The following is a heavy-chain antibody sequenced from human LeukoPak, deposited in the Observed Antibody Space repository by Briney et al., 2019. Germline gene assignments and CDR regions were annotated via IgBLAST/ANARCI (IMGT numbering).Heavy chain of an antibody. D-gene: IGHD6-19*01. Sequence: SQTLSLTCAVSGGSISSGGYSWSWIRQPPGKGLEWIGYIYHSGSIYYNPSLKSRVTISVDRSKNQFSLKLSSVTAADTAVYYCARDDSSGWYGIDYWGQGTLVTVSS. V-gene: IGHV4-30-2*01. J-gene: IGHJ4*02. CDR1: GGSISSGGYS. CDR3: ARDDSSGWYGIDY. CDR2: IYHSGSI.